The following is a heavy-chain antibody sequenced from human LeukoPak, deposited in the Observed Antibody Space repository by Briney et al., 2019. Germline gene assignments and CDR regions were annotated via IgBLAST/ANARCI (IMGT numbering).Heavy chain of an antibody. V-gene: IGHV4-39*07. CDR3: ARVPLMRFLRLGYYYYYMDV. CDR2: INHSGST. D-gene: IGHD3-3*01. J-gene: IGHJ6*03. Sequence: PSETLSLTCTVSGVSISTSRYYWGWIRQPPGKGLEWIGEINHSGSTNYNPSLKSRVTISVDTSKNQFSLKLSSVTAADTAVYYCARVPLMRFLRLGYYYYYMDVWGKGTTVTVSS. CDR1: GVSISTSRYY.